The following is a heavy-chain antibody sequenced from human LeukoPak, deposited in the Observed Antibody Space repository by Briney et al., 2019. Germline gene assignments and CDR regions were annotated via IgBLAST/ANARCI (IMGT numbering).Heavy chain of an antibody. D-gene: IGHD6-13*01. J-gene: IGHJ4*02. Sequence: ASVKVSCKASGYTFTSYGISWVRQAPGQGLEWMGWISAYNGNTNYAQKLQGRVTMTTDTSTSTAYMGLRSLRSDDTAVYYCARAEAAAGNFDYWGQGTLVTVSS. V-gene: IGHV1-18*01. CDR2: ISAYNGNT. CDR3: ARAEAAAGNFDY. CDR1: GYTFTSYG.